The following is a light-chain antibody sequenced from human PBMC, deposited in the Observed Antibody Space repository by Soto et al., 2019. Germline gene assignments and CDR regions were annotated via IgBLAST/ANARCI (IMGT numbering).Light chain of an antibody. V-gene: IGKV1-39*01. Sequence: DIQMTQSPSVLSASVGDIVTITFRASQSIGKHLNWYQQKPGKAPKFLIYGASTLQSGVPSRFTGSGSGTDFTLTVNSLQAEDFATYYCQQGYSSPATFGQGTRLEIK. CDR2: GAS. CDR1: QSIGKH. CDR3: QQGYSSPAT. J-gene: IGKJ5*01.